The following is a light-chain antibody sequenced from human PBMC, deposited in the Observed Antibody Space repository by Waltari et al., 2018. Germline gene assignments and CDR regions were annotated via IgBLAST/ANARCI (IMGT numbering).Light chain of an antibody. CDR1: GLPKKK. Sequence: YDLTQPPSVSVSPGQTAAITCSGDGLPKKKTFWYQQKSGQAPVLVMYDDNKRPSGIPGRFSGSSAGTVATLTITGAQVDDEADYYCYSKDTDGGSQGKIGGGTKLTVL. CDR2: DDN. V-gene: IGLV3-10*01. J-gene: IGLJ2*01. CDR3: YSKDTDGGSQGK.